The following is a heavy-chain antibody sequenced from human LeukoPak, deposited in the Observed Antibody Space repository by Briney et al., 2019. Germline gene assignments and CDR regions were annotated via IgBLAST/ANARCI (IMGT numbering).Heavy chain of an antibody. D-gene: IGHD6-13*01. V-gene: IGHV3-21*01. J-gene: IGHJ3*02. CDR3: ARAPAAAAFDI. CDR1: GFTFSSYS. CDR2: ISSSSSYI. Sequence: PGGSLRLSCAASGFTFSSYSVNWVRQAPGKGLEWVSSISSSSSYIYYADSVKGRFTISRDNAKNSLYLQMNSLRAEDTAVYYCARAPAAAAFDIWGQGTMVTVSS.